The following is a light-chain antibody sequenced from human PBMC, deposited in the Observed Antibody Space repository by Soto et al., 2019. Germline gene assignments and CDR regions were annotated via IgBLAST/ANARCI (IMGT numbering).Light chain of an antibody. Sequence: DIQITQSPSTLSASVGDRVTITCRASEFISKWLAWYQQKPGTAPKLLIYQASSLESGVPSRFSGSGSGTEFTLTITSLQPDDFATYYCQLYNSYLETFGQGTKVEIK. CDR2: QAS. J-gene: IGKJ1*01. CDR3: QLYNSYLET. CDR1: EFISKW. V-gene: IGKV1-5*03.